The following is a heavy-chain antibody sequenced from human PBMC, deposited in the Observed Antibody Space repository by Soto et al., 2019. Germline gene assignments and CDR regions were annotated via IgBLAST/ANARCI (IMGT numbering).Heavy chain of an antibody. CDR1: GGTFSSYA. Sequence: SVKGSCKASGGTFSSYAIRWVRQAPGQGLEWMGGIIPIFGTANYAQKFQGRVTITVDKSTTTAYIKLRSMRSEETAVYYCESVGYCSSTSCDPNYYYGTDVSGLGTTRTVS. D-gene: IGHD2-2*01. J-gene: IGHJ6*02. CDR2: IIPIFGTA. CDR3: ESVGYCSSTSCDPNYYYGTDV. V-gene: IGHV1-69*06.